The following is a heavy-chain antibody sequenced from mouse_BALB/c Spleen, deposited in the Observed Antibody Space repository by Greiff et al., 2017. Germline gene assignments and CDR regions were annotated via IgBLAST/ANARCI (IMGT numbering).Heavy chain of an antibody. CDR1: GFTFSDYY. CDR3: ARDRYGNMAWFAY. V-gene: IGHV5-4*02. Sequence: EVMLVESGGGLVKPGGSLKLSCAASGFTFSDYYMYWVRQTPEKRLEWVATISDGGSYTYYPDSVKGRFTISRDNAKNNLYLQMSSLKSEDTAMYYCARDRYGNMAWFAYWGQGTLVTVSA. J-gene: IGHJ3*01. CDR2: ISDGGSYT. D-gene: IGHD2-10*02.